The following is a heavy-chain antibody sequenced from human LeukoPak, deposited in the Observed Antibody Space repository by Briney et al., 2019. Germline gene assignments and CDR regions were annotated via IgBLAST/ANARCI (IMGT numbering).Heavy chain of an antibody. Sequence: SETLSLTCTVSGGSISSGSYYWSWIRQPAGKGLEWIGRIYTSGSTNYNPSLKSRVTISVDTSKNQFSLKLSSVTAADTAVYYCAREDIVVVPAATHYYYYYYMDVWGKGTTVTISS. D-gene: IGHD2-2*01. CDR2: IYTSGST. V-gene: IGHV4-61*02. CDR3: AREDIVVVPAATHYYYYYYMDV. CDR1: GGSISSGSYY. J-gene: IGHJ6*03.